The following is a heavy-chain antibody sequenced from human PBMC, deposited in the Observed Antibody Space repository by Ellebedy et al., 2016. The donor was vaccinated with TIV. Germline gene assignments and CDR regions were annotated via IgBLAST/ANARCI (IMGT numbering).Heavy chain of an antibody. CDR2: INPNRGAT. V-gene: IGHV1-2*02. D-gene: IGHD3-9*01. J-gene: IGHJ5*02. CDR3: ASVTYDIFPTHPESVGWFDP. CDR1: GYTFTDYY. Sequence: AASVKVSCTASGYTFTDYYMHWVRQAPGQGLEWMGWINPNRGATKYAQIFQGRVTIPRDTAINTAYMGRRRLTSDDTAISYCASVTYDIFPTHPESVGWFDPWGQGTLVTVSS.